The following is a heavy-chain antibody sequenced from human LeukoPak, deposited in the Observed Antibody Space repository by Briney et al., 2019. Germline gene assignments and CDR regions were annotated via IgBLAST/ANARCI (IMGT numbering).Heavy chain of an antibody. CDR2: IYYSGST. Sequence: KPSQTLSLTCTVSGGSISSGDYYWSWLRQPPGKGLEWIGYIYYSGSTYYNPSLKSRVTISVDTSKIPFPLKLSSVTAADTALYYCSRGPSMVVAATVWLHRSGQGTLGTVSS. J-gene: IGHJ5*02. V-gene: IGHV4-30-4*01. D-gene: IGHD2-15*01. CDR1: GGSISSGDYY. CDR3: SRGPSMVVAATVWLHR.